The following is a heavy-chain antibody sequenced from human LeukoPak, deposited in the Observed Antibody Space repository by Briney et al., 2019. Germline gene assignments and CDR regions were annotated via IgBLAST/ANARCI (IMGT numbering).Heavy chain of an antibody. CDR3: VKGIVVVTARAFDY. J-gene: IGHJ4*02. CDR1: GFTFSSYA. D-gene: IGHD2-21*02. CDR2: ISSNGGST. V-gene: IGHV3-64D*06. Sequence: GGSLRLSCSASGFTFSSYAMHWVRQAPGKGLEYVSAISSNGGSTYYADSVKGRFIISRDNSKNTLYLQMSSLRPEDTAVYYCVKGIVVVTARAFDYWGQGTLVTVSS.